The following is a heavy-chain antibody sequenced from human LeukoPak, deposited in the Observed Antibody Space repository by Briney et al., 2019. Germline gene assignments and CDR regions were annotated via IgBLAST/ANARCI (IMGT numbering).Heavy chain of an antibody. J-gene: IGHJ3*02. CDR3: ARGGLKKGYCSGGSCYSGGAFDI. CDR1: GYTFTSYD. Sequence: ASVKVSCKASGYTFTSYDINWVRQATGQGLEWMGWMNPNSGNTGYAQKFQGRVTMTRNTSISTAYMELSSLRSEDTAVYYCARGGLKKGYCSGGSCYSGGAFDIWGQGTMVTVSS. V-gene: IGHV1-8*01. D-gene: IGHD2-15*01. CDR2: MNPNSGNT.